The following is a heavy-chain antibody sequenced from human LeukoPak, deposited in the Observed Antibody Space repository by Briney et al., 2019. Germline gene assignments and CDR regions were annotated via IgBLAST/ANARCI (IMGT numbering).Heavy chain of an antibody. CDR3: ARAKSSSWLLYYYGMDV. Sequence: PSETLSLTCTVSGGSIRSSYYYWGWIRQPPGKGLEWIGSIYDSGSTYYNPSLKSRVTISVDTSKNQFSLKLSSVTAADTAVYYCARAKSSSWLLYYYGMDVWGQGTTVTVSS. J-gene: IGHJ6*02. D-gene: IGHD6-13*01. V-gene: IGHV4-39*01. CDR1: GGSIRSSYYY. CDR2: IYDSGST.